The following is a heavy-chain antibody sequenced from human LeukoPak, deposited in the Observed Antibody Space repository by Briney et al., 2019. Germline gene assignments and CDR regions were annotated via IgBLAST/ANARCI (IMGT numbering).Heavy chain of an antibody. CDR2: ISSSSSTI. CDR1: GFTFSSYS. V-gene: IGHV3-48*01. J-gene: IGHJ4*02. CDR3: ARDKPTEEFSADY. Sequence: GGSLRLSCAASGFTFSSYSMNWVRQAPGKGLERVSYISSSSSTIYYADSVKGRFTISRDNAKNSLYLQMNSLRAEDTAVYYCARDKPTEEFSADYWGQGTLVTVSS. D-gene: IGHD3-10*01.